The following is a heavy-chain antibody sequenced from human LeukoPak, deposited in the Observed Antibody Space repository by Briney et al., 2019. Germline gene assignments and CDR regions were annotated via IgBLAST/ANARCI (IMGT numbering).Heavy chain of an antibody. V-gene: IGHV4-59*01. CDR3: ARPGIRHWFDP. CDR1: GGSISSYY. Sequence: SETLSLTCTVSGGSISSYYWSWIRQPPGKGLEWIGYIYYSGSTNYNPSLKSRVTISVDTSKNQFSLKLSSVTAADTAVYYCARPGIRHWFDPWGQGTLVNVSS. D-gene: IGHD3-10*01. CDR2: IYYSGST. J-gene: IGHJ5*02.